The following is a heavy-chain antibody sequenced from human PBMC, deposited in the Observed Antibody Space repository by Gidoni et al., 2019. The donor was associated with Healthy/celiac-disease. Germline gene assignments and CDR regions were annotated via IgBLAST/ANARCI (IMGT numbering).Heavy chain of an antibody. CDR3: TTDRGIVVVQIFDY. CDR2: IKSKTDGGTT. D-gene: IGHD3-22*01. V-gene: IGHV3-15*01. CDR1: GFTFSNAW. Sequence: EVQLVESGGGLVKPGGSLRLPCAASGFTFSNAWMSWVRQAPGKGLEWVGRIKSKTDGGTTDYAAPVKGRFTISRDDSKNTLYLQMNSLKTEDTAVYYCTTDRGIVVVQIFDYWGQGTLVTVSS. J-gene: IGHJ4*02.